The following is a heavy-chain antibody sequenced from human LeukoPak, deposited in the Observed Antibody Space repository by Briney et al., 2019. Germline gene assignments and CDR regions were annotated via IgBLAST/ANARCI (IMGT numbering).Heavy chain of an antibody. CDR1: GFTFSSYS. J-gene: IGHJ4*02. CDR3: ARDSDDYSNYPPPPGDY. V-gene: IGHV3-48*01. D-gene: IGHD4-11*01. Sequence: GGSLRLSCAASGFTFSSYSMNWVRQAPGKGLEWVSYISSSSSTIYYADSVKGRFTISRDNAKNSLYLQMNSLRAEDTAVYYCARDSDDYSNYPPPPGDYWGQGTLVTVSS. CDR2: ISSSSSTI.